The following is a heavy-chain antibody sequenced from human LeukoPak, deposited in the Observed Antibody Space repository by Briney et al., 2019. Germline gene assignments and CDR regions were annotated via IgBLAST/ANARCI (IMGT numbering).Heavy chain of an antibody. J-gene: IGHJ3*02. D-gene: IGHD2-2*01. Sequence: GGSLRLSCAASGFTVSSNYMNWVRQAPGKGLEWVSVIYSGGSTYYADSVKGRFTISRDNSKNTLYLQMNSLRAEDTAVYYCARDQYCSSTSCYDRAFDIWGQGTMVTVSS. CDR3: ARDQYCSSTSCYDRAFDI. CDR2: IYSGGST. CDR1: GFTVSSNY. V-gene: IGHV3-66*01.